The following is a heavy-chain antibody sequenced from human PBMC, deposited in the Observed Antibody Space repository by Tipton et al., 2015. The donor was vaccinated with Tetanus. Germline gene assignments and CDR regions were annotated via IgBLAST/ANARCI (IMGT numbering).Heavy chain of an antibody. J-gene: IGHJ2*01. CDR1: GYTFTSYY. CDR3: ARGSTYYDFWGHFDL. Sequence: QMQLVQSGAEVKKPGASVKVSCKASGYTFTSYYMHWVRKAPGQGLEWMGIINPSGGSTSYAQKFQGRVTMTRDTSTSTVYMELSSLRSEDTAVYYCARGSTYYDFWGHFDLWGRGTLVTVSS. D-gene: IGHD3-3*01. CDR2: INPSGGST. V-gene: IGHV1-46*01.